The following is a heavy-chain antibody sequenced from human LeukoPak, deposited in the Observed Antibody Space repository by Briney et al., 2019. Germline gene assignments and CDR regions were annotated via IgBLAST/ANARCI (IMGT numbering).Heavy chain of an antibody. J-gene: IGHJ4*02. D-gene: IGHD2/OR15-2a*01. CDR1: SYTFTNYA. CDR3: ARDPFSLIDY. CDR2: ISAYNGNT. V-gene: IGHV1-18*01. Sequence: ASVKVSCKASSYTFTNYAFTWVRQAPGQGLEWMGWISAYNGNTNYAQKLQGRVTMTTDTSTSTAYMELRSLRSDDTAVYYCARDPFSLIDYWGQGTLVTVSS.